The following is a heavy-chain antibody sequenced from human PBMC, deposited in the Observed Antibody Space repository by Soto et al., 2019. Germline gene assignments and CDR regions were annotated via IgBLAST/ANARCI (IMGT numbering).Heavy chain of an antibody. Sequence: QVQLVQSGAEVKKPGSSVKVSCKASGGTFSSYAISWVRQAPGQGLEWMGGIIPIFGTANYAQKFQGRATITADEYTSTAYMELSSLRSEDTAVYYCARYIVGATTSAFDIWGQGTMVTVSS. V-gene: IGHV1-69*01. J-gene: IGHJ3*02. CDR2: IIPIFGTA. CDR3: ARYIVGATTSAFDI. D-gene: IGHD1-26*01. CDR1: GGTFSSYA.